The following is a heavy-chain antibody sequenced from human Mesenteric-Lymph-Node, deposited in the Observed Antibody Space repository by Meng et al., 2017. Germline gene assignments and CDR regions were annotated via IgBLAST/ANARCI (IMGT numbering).Heavy chain of an antibody. Sequence: KVSRKASGYTFSSYAMNWVRQAPGQGLEWMGWINTNTGTPTYAQGFTGRFVFSFDTSVSTAHLQISSLKAEDTAVYYCARDLGRSWTQNWCDPWGQGTLVTVSS. V-gene: IGHV7-4-1*02. J-gene: IGHJ5*02. CDR1: GYTFSSYA. CDR3: ARDLGRSWTQNWCDP. D-gene: IGHD6-13*01. CDR2: INTNTGTP.